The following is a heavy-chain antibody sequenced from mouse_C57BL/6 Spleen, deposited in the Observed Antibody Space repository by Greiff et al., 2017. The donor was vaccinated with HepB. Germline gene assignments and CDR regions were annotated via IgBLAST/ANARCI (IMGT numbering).Heavy chain of an antibody. J-gene: IGHJ1*03. D-gene: IGHD1-1*01. CDR1: GYTFTTYP. CDR2: FHPYKDDT. CDR3: ARGRYYYGSSYDWYFDV. V-gene: IGHV1-47*01. Sequence: VQLQQSGAELVKPGASVKMSCKASGYTFTTYPIEWMKQNHGKSLEWIGNFHPYKDDTKYNEKFKGKATLTVEKSSSTVYLELSRLTSDDSAVYYCARGRYYYGSSYDWYFDVWGTGTTVTVSS.